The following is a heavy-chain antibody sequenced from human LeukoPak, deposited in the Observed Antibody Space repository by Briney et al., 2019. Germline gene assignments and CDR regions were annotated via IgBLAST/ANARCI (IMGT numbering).Heavy chain of an antibody. Sequence: GGSLRLSCAASGVTLSSYSMNWVRQAPGKGLEWVASISGSSRDIYYADSVKGRFTISRDNAKNSLYLQMNSLRTEDTAVYYCAREEVDPAFDIWGQGTMVTVSS. CDR1: GVTLSSYS. J-gene: IGHJ3*02. CDR2: ISGSSRDI. D-gene: IGHD2-15*01. CDR3: AREEVDPAFDI. V-gene: IGHV3-21*01.